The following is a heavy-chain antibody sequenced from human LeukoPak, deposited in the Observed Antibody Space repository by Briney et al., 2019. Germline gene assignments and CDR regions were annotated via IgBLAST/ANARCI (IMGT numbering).Heavy chain of an antibody. Sequence: PSETLSLTCTASGGSISSYYWSWIRQPPGKGLEWIGYIYYSGSTNYNPSPKSRVTISVDTSKNQFSLKLSSVTAADTAVYYCARSQPGYSSRGYVYWGQGTLVTVSS. V-gene: IGHV4-59*08. D-gene: IGHD6-13*01. CDR3: ARSQPGYSSRGYVY. J-gene: IGHJ4*02. CDR2: IYYSGST. CDR1: GGSISSYY.